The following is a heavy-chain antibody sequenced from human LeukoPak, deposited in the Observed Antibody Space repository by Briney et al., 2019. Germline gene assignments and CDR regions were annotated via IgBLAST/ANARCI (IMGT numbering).Heavy chain of an antibody. V-gene: IGHV4-59*01. CDR3: ASGTTAYDSYY. CDR2: IYYSGST. D-gene: IGHD5-12*01. Sequence: SETLSLTCAVYGGSISSYYWSWIRQPPGKGLEWIGYIYYSGSTNYNPSLKSRVTISVDTSKNQFSLKLSSVTAADTAVYYCASGTTAYDSYYWGQGTLVTVSS. J-gene: IGHJ4*02. CDR1: GGSISSYY.